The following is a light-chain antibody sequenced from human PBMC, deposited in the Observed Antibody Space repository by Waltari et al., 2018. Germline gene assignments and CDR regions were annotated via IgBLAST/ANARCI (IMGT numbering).Light chain of an antibody. CDR1: QAITNF. V-gene: IGKV1-33*01. CDR3: QQYHNNPHT. CDR2: DAS. Sequence: DIHMTQSPSSLSSSVGDRFTITCHASQAITNFLNWYQQKPGKAPKVLIYDASSLERGVPSRFSGSGSGTDFTFTITSLQPEDVATYYCQQYHNNPHTFGGGTKVEIK. J-gene: IGKJ4*01.